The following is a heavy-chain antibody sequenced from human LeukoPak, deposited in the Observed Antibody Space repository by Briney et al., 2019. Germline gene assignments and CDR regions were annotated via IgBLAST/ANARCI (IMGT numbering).Heavy chain of an antibody. CDR3: ARESVVHYDILTGYPLDY. CDR1: GYSFVNHG. Sequence: ASVKVSCKASGYSFVNHGISWVRQAPGQGLEWMGGIIPIFGTANYAQKFQGRVTITADESTSTAYMELSSLRSEDTAVYYCARESVVHYDILTGYPLDYWGQGTLVTVSS. V-gene: IGHV1-69*13. D-gene: IGHD3-9*01. CDR2: IIPIFGTA. J-gene: IGHJ4*02.